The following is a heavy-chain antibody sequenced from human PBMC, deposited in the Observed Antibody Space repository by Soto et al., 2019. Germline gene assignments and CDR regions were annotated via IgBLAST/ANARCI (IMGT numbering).Heavy chain of an antibody. CDR3: ARSSIAPRLFMYPFDY. D-gene: IGHD6-6*01. CDR1: GGSIIRTCSY. V-gene: IGHV4-39*01. Sequence: SMTLAITITVSGGSIIRTCSYWAWIRQHPGKGLECVGTIYYDGSAYYTPSLKSRVTISVDTSKNQFSLKLSSVTAADTAVYYCARSSIAPRLFMYPFDYWGQGTLVTVS. J-gene: IGHJ4*02. CDR2: IYYDGSA.